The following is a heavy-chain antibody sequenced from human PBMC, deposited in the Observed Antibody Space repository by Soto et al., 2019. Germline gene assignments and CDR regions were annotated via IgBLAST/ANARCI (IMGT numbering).Heavy chain of an antibody. CDR2: IRSKANSYAT. D-gene: IGHD4-17*01. V-gene: IGHV3-73*01. J-gene: IGHJ4*02. Sequence: PGRSLRLSCAASGFTFSGSAMHWVRQASGKGLEWVGRIRSKANSYATAYAASVKGRFTISRDDSKNTAYLQMNSLKTEDTAVYYCTRPILSYGDYVNFDYWGQGTLVTVSS. CDR3: TRPILSYGDYVNFDY. CDR1: GFTFSGSA.